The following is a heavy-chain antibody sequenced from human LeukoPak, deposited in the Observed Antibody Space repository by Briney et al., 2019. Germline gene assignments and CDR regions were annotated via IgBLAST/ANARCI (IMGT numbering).Heavy chain of an antibody. D-gene: IGHD2-21*01. CDR2: IASDGSHT. V-gene: IGHV3-30-3*01. CDR3: ARERQDTILHSGAFDI. CDR1: GFTFSTYS. J-gene: IGHJ3*02. Sequence: GGSLRLSCAASGFTFSTYSMNWVRQAPGQGLEWLPAIASDGSHTFYAESVKGRFTISRDNSKNTLYLQMNSLRAEDTAVYFCARERQDTILHSGAFDIWGQGTMVTVSS.